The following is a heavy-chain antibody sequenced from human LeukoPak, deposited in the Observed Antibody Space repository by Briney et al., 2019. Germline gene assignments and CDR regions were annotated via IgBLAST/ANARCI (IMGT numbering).Heavy chain of an antibody. CDR2: IYYSGST. J-gene: IGHJ4*02. Sequence: SETLSLTCAVFGGSFSSYYWGWIRQPPGKGLEWIGSIYYSGSTYYNPSLKRRVTISVDTSKNQFSLKLSSATAADTAVYYCASSRGSIAAAGPKFDYWGQGTLVTVSS. CDR1: GGSFSSYY. D-gene: IGHD6-13*01. CDR3: ASSRGSIAAAGPKFDY. V-gene: IGHV4-39*01.